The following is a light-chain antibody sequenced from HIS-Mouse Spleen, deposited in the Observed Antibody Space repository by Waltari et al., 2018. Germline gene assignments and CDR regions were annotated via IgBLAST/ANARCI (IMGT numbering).Light chain of an antibody. CDR3: NSRDSSGNDLV. J-gene: IGLJ3*02. Sequence: SSELTQDPAVSVALGQTVRITCQGDSLRSYYASWDQQKPVQAPVLVIYGKNNRPSRIPDRFSGSSSGNTASLTITGAQAEDEADYYCNSRDSSGNDLVFGGGTKLTVL. V-gene: IGLV3-19*01. CDR1: SLRSYY. CDR2: GKN.